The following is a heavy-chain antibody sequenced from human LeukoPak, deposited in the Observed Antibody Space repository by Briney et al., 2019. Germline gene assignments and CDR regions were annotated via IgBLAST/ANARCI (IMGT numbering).Heavy chain of an antibody. CDR2: ISAYNGNT. Sequence: VASVKVSCKASGYTFTSYGISWVRQAPGQGLEWMGWISAYNGNTNYAQKLQGRVTMTTDTSTSTAYMELRSLRSDDTAVYYCARHHRPGYYDSSGYYVEAGWNFDYWGQGTLVTVSS. CDR1: GYTFTSYG. D-gene: IGHD3-22*01. J-gene: IGHJ4*02. V-gene: IGHV1-18*01. CDR3: ARHHRPGYYDSSGYYVEAGWNFDY.